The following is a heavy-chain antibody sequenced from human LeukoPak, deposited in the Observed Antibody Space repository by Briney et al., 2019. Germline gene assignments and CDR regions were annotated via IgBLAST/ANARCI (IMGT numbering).Heavy chain of an antibody. D-gene: IGHD1-26*01. CDR1: GYTFTGYY. CDR2: INPNSGGT. V-gene: IGHV1-2*02. Sequence: ASVKVSCKASGYTFTGYYLYWVRQAPGQGLEWMGWINPNSGGTNYAQKFQGRVTMTRDTSISTAYTELRRLRSDDTAVYYCARGAWELLYYYMDVWGKGTTVTVSS. CDR3: ARGAWELLYYYMDV. J-gene: IGHJ6*03.